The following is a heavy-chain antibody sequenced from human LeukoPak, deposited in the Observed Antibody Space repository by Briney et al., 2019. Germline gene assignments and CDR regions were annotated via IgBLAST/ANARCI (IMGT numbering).Heavy chain of an antibody. CDR2: ISGSGDNT. V-gene: IGHV3-23*01. J-gene: IGHJ4*02. D-gene: IGHD6-13*01. Sequence: PGGSLRLSCAASGFTFSSHGMSWVRQAPGKGLEWVSTISGSGDNTYYADSVKGRFTISRDNSKNTLYLQMKSLRAEDTAVYYCARDLMGIAYRGAFYYWGQGTLVTVSS. CDR1: GFTFSSHG. CDR3: ARDLMGIAYRGAFYY.